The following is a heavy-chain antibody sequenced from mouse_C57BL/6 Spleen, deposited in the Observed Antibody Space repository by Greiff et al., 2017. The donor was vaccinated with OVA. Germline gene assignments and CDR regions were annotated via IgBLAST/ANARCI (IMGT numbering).Heavy chain of an antibody. CDR1: GFTFSSYA. Sequence: EVKLVESGGGLVKPGGSLKLSCAASGFTFSSYAMSWVRQTPEKRLEWVATISDGGSYTYYPDNVKGRFTISRDNAKNNLYLQMSHLKSEDTAMYYCARGVLLYYAMDYWGQGTSVTVSS. V-gene: IGHV5-4*03. CDR2: ISDGGSYT. J-gene: IGHJ4*01. CDR3: ARGVLLYYAMDY.